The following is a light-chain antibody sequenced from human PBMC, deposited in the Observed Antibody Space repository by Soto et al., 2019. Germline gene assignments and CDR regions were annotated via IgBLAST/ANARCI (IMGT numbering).Light chain of an antibody. CDR3: HQYGNSPQT. Sequence: EIVLTQSPATLSLSPGERATLSCRASQNVANYLDWYQQKPGQAPRLLIYESSNRATGIPARFSGSGSGTVFTLTINILEPDAFEAYYCHQYGNSPQTFGQGTKVDIK. CDR1: QNVANY. CDR2: ESS. V-gene: IGKV3-11*01. J-gene: IGKJ1*01.